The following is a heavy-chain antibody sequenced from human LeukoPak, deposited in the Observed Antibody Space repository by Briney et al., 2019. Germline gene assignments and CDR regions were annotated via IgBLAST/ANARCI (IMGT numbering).Heavy chain of an antibody. CDR1: GFTFSDYY. V-gene: IGHV3-11*01. Sequence: GGSLRLSCAASGFTFSDYYMSWIRQAPGKGLEWVSYISSSGSTIYYADSVKGRFTISRGNAKNSLYLQMNSLRAEDTAVYYCARDRSMIVVVTGNDAFDIWGQGTMVTVSS. CDR2: ISSSGSTI. D-gene: IGHD3-22*01. CDR3: ARDRSMIVVVTGNDAFDI. J-gene: IGHJ3*02.